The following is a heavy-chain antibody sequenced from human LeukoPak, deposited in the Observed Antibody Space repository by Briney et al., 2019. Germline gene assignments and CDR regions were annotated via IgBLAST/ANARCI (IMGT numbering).Heavy chain of an antibody. V-gene: IGHV4-59*08. CDR1: GGSISSYY. J-gene: IGHJ4*02. CDR3: ARRRGKRQYYFDY. CDR2: IYYSGST. Sequence: SETLSLTCTVSGGSISSYYWSWIRQPPGEGMEWIGYIYYSGSTNYNPSLKSRVTISVDTSKNQFSLKLSSVTAADTAVYYCARRRGKRQYYFDYWGQGTLVTVSS.